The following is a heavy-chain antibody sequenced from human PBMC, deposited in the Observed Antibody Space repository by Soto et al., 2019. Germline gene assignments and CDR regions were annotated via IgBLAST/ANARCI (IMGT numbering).Heavy chain of an antibody. CDR3: ARDCFMGGLGRKWFVL. J-gene: IGHJ5*02. V-gene: IGHV3-33*01. CDR2: IWYDGSNK. Sequence: SLRLSCAASGFTFSSYGMHWVRQAPGKGLEWVAVIWYDGSNKYYADSVKGRFTISRDNSKNTLYLQMNSLRAEDTAVYYCARDCFMGGLGRKWFVLSCQAPLVSV. D-gene: IGHD1-26*01. CDR1: GFTFSSYG.